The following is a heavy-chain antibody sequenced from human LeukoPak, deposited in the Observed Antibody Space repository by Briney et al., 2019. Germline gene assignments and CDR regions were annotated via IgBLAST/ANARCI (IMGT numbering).Heavy chain of an antibody. CDR3: ARSKLERRPFDY. CDR1: GGSISSSNW. CDR2: IYHSGST. V-gene: IGHV4-4*02. D-gene: IGHD1-1*01. Sequence: KPSETLSLTCAVSGGSISSSNWWSWVRQPPGKGLEWIGEIYHSGSTNYNPSLKSRVTISVDTSKNQFSLKLSSVTAADTAVYYCARSKLERRPFDYWGQGTLVTVSS. J-gene: IGHJ4*02.